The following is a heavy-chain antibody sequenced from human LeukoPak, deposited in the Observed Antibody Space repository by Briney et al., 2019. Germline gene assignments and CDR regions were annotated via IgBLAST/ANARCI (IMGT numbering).Heavy chain of an antibody. CDR3: ARATFGNQRLVTF. J-gene: IGHJ4*02. CDR2: ISSSSSYI. V-gene: IGHV3-21*01. CDR1: GFTFSSHS. D-gene: IGHD6-13*01. Sequence: GGSLRLPCAASGFTFSSHSMNWVRQAPGKGLEWVSSISSSSSYIYCADSVKGRFTISRDNAKNSLYLQMNSLRAEDTAVYYCARATFGNQRLVTFWGQGTLVTVSS.